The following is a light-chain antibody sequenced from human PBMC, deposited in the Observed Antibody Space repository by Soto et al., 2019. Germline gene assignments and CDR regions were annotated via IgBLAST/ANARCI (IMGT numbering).Light chain of an antibody. Sequence: EIVLTQSPGTLSLSPGERATLSCRASQSVSSSYLAWYQQKPGQAPRLLIYGASSRATGIPDRFSGSGSGTDFTLTISRLEPEXXAVXXXQQYGSSPVTFGPGTKVDIK. V-gene: IGKV3-20*01. CDR1: QSVSSSY. J-gene: IGKJ3*01. CDR3: QQYGSSPVT. CDR2: GAS.